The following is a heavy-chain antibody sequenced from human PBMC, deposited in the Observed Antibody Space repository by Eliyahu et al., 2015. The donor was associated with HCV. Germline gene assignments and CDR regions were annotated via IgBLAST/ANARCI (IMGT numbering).Heavy chain of an antibody. CDR1: GGTFSSYA. V-gene: IGHV1-69*01. J-gene: IGHJ3*02. D-gene: IGHD1-26*01. CDR2: IIPIFGTA. CDR3: ASPFLVGATRTDAFDI. Sequence: QVQLVQSGAEVKKPGSSVKVSCKASGGTFSSYAISWVRQAPGQGLEWMGGIIPIFGTANYAQKFQGRVTITADESTSTAYMELSSLRSEDTAVYYCASPFLVGATRTDAFDIWGQGTMVTVSS.